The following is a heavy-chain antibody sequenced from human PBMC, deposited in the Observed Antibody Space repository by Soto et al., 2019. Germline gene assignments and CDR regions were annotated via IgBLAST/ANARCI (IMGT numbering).Heavy chain of an antibody. D-gene: IGHD5-12*01. CDR3: ARDTYSGYDFGL. Sequence: QVQLRESGPGLVKPSQTLSLTFSVSGASVAGGSYYWSWVRQPPGKGLEWIGYIPSRGRPFYNPSLTSRGTISADTSKNQLSLQLTSVTAADTAVYYCARDTYSGYDFGLWGQGTLVTVSS. CDR2: IPSRGRP. V-gene: IGHV4-30-4*01. CDR1: GASVAGGSYY. J-gene: IGHJ5*02.